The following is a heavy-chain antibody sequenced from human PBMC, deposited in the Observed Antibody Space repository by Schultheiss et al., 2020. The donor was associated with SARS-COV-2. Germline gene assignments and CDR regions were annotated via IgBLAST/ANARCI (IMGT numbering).Heavy chain of an antibody. Sequence: SQTLSLTCTVSGGSISSGDYYWSWIRQPPGKGLEWIGYIYYSGSTYYNPSLKSRVTISVDTSKNQFSLKLSSVTAADTAVYYCARGYSSSWPTPADYFDYWGQGTLVTVSS. V-gene: IGHV4-30-4*01. CDR2: IYYSGST. CDR1: GGSISSGDYY. J-gene: IGHJ4*02. CDR3: ARGYSSSWPTPADYFDY. D-gene: IGHD6-13*01.